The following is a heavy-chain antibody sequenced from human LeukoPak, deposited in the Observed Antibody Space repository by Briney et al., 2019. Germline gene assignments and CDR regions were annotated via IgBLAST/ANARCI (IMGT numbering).Heavy chain of an antibody. J-gene: IGHJ6*02. D-gene: IGHD3-16*01. CDR2: IWYDGSNK. CDR1: GFTFSSYG. CDR3: ARGGVYYYYYYGMDV. Sequence: GGSLRLSCAASGFTFSSYGMHWVRQAPGKGLEWVAVIWYDGSNKYYADSVKGRFTISRDNSKNTLYLQVNSLRAEDTAVYYCARGGVYYYYYYGMDVWGQGTTVTVSS. V-gene: IGHV3-33*01.